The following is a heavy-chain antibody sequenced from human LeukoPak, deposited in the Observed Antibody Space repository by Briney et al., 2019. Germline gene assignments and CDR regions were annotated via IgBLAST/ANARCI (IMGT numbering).Heavy chain of an antibody. J-gene: IGHJ4*02. Sequence: GASVKVSCKVSGYTLTELSMHWVRQAPGKGLEWMGGFDPEDGETIYAQKFQGRVTMTEDTSTDTAYMKLSSLRSEDTAVYYCATSGPHYDFWSGYYCFDYWGQGTLVTVSS. D-gene: IGHD3-3*01. V-gene: IGHV1-24*01. CDR1: GYTLTELS. CDR3: ATSGPHYDFWSGYYCFDY. CDR2: FDPEDGET.